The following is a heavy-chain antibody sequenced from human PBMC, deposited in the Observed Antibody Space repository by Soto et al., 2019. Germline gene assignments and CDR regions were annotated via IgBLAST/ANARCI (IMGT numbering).Heavy chain of an antibody. CDR3: ARAPSILTGYYMSNYYFDY. Sequence: GASVKVSCKASGYTFTSYGISWVRQAPGQGLEWMGWISAYNGNTNYAQKLKGRVTMTTDTSTSTAYMELRSLRSDDTAVYYCARAPSILTGYYMSNYYFDYWGQGTLVTVSS. CDR1: GYTFTSYG. CDR2: ISAYNGNT. V-gene: IGHV1-18*01. J-gene: IGHJ4*02. D-gene: IGHD3-9*01.